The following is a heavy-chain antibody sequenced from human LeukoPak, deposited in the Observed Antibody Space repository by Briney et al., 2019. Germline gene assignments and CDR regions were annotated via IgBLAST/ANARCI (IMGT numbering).Heavy chain of an antibody. V-gene: IGHV4-61*02. CDR3: AREVKGYYDSSGSENFDY. J-gene: IGHJ4*02. CDR2: IYTSGST. CDR1: GGSISSGSYY. Sequence: SQTLSLTXTVSGGSISSGSYYWSWIRQPAGKGLDWIGRIYTSGSTNYNPSLKSRVTISVDTSKNQFSLKLSSVTAADTAVYYCAREVKGYYDSSGSENFDYWGQGTLVTVSS. D-gene: IGHD3-22*01.